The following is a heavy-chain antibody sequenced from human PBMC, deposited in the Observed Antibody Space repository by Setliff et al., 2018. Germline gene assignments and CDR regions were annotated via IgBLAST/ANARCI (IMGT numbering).Heavy chain of an antibody. CDR2: IYYSGTA. CDR1: GDSISDISYY. D-gene: IGHD6-13*01. CDR3: ARHSNSWPVDF. Sequence: SETLSLTCTISGDSISDISYYWGFIRQSPGKGPEWIGSIYYSGTAYYNPSLESRVTMFVDTSKNQFSLRLNSVTAADTAVYYCARHSNSWPVDFWGQGTLVTVSS. J-gene: IGHJ4*02. V-gene: IGHV4-39*01.